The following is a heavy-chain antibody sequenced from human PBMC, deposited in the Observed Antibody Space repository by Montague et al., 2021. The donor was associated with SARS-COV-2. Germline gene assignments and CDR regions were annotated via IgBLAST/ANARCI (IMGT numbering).Heavy chain of an antibody. CDR3: AKGGERITVVVLVINLADFDY. J-gene: IGHJ4*02. CDR1: GFTFSSYA. Sequence: SLRLSCSASGFTFSSYAMSWVRQAPGKGLEWVSAISSSGGSIYYXDSVKGRFTISRDNSKNTLYLQMNSLRAEDTAVYYCAKGGERITVVVLVINLADFDYWGQGTLVTVSS. V-gene: IGHV3-23*01. CDR2: ISSSGGSI. D-gene: IGHD3-22*01.